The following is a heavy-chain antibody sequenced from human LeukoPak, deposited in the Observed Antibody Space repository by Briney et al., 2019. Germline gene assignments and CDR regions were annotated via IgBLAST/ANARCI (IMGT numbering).Heavy chain of an antibody. Sequence: GGSLRLSCAASGFTVSSHYMTWVRQAPGKGLEWVSVIYSGGDTHYADSVKGRFTISRDNSKNTLYLQMNSLRAEDTAVYYCARDQKSYYYDSSGYFPHNYWGQGTLVTVSS. CDR2: IYSGGDT. CDR3: ARDQKSYYYDSSGYFPHNY. V-gene: IGHV3-53*01. J-gene: IGHJ4*02. D-gene: IGHD3-22*01. CDR1: GFTVSSHY.